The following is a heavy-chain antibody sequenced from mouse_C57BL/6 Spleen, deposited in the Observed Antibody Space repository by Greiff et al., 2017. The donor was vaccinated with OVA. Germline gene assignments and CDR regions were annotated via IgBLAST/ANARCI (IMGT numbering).Heavy chain of an antibody. CDR2: IYPGDGDT. D-gene: IGHD1-1*01. CDR3: ARSKVTTVVAPGVAY. J-gene: IGHJ3*01. Sequence: VQLQESGAELVKPGASVKISCKASGYAFSSYWMNWVKQRPGKGLEWIGQIYPGDGDTNYNGKFKGKATLTADKSSSTAYMQLSSLTSEDSAVYFCARSKVTTVVAPGVAYWGQGALVTVSA. V-gene: IGHV1-80*01. CDR1: GYAFSSYW.